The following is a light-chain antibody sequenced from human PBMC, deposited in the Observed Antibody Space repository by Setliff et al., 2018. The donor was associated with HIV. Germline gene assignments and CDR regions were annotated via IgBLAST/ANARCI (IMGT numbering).Light chain of an antibody. CDR2: EVS. CDR1: SSDVGAYNY. Sequence: QSALTQPASVSGSPGQSITISCTGTSSDVGAYNYVSWYQQYPGKAPKLMIYEVSNRPSGVSNRFSGSKSGNTASLTISGLQAEDEADYYCCSYTSRNTDVFGTGTKVTV. J-gene: IGLJ1*01. V-gene: IGLV2-14*01. CDR3: CSYTSRNTDV.